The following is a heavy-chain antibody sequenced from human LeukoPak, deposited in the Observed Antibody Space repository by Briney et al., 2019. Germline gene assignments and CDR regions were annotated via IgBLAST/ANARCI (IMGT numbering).Heavy chain of an antibody. CDR3: ATESSFNYYYVWFDF. CDR1: GGSITGYY. J-gene: IGHJ6*04. Sequence: SEALSLTCIVSGGSITGYYWSWIRQPAGKGLEWIGRIYNHARVNYNPSLKSRVTMSVDPSKNQVSLKVNSVTAADTAVYYCATESSFNYYYVWFDFWGKGTTVTVSS. V-gene: IGHV4-4*07. D-gene: IGHD3-16*01. CDR2: IYNHARV.